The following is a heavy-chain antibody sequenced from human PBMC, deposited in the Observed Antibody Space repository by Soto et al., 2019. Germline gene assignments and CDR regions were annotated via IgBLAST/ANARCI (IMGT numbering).Heavy chain of an antibody. CDR2: ISAYNGNT. CDR1: GYTFTSYG. D-gene: IGHD3-10*01. CDR3: ARDLRVRGEGAFAI. J-gene: IGHJ3*02. V-gene: IGHV1-18*01. Sequence: QVQLVQSGAEVKKPGASVKVSCKASGYTFTSYGISWVRQAPGQGLEWMGWISAYNGNTNYAQKLQGRVTMTTDTFXSTAYMELRSLRSDDTAVYYCARDLRVRGEGAFAIWGQGTMVTVSS.